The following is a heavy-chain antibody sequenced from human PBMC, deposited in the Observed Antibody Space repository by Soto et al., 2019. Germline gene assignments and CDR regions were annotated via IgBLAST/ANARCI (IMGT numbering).Heavy chain of an antibody. CDR2: INHCGST. V-gene: IGHV4-34*01. J-gene: IGHJ4*02. CDR3: ARSRRGGAIFGVVRWYFDY. Sequence: PSETLSLTCAVYCGSFSGYYWSWIRQPPGKGLEWIGEINHCGSTNYNPSLKSRVTISVDTSKNQFSLKLSSVTAADTAVYYCARSRRGGAIFGVVRWYFDYWGQGTLVTVSS. D-gene: IGHD3-3*01. CDR1: CGSFSGYY.